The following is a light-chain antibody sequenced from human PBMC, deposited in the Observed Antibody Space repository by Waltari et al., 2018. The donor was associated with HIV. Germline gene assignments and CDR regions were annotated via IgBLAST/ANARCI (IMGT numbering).Light chain of an antibody. CDR1: SSHIGSNT. Sequence: QSVLTQPPSASGTPGQRVTIPRSGSSSHIGSNTVNWYQQLPRTAPKLLIYSNNQPTSGVPDRFSGSKSGTSASLAISGLQSEDEADYYCAAWDDSLNGWVFGGGTKLTVL. CDR3: AAWDDSLNGWV. CDR2: SNN. J-gene: IGLJ3*02. V-gene: IGLV1-44*01.